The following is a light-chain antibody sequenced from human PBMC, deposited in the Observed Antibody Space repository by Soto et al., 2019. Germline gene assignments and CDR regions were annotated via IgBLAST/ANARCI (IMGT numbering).Light chain of an antibody. CDR3: QEYNTYSYT. Sequence: DIQMTQSPSTLSASVGDRVTITCRASQSISNWLAWYQQKPGKAPKLLIYKASSLDSGVPSRFSGSGYGTEFSLTISSLQPDDFATYYCQEYNTYSYTFGQGTKLEIK. CDR2: KAS. J-gene: IGKJ2*01. V-gene: IGKV1-5*03. CDR1: QSISNW.